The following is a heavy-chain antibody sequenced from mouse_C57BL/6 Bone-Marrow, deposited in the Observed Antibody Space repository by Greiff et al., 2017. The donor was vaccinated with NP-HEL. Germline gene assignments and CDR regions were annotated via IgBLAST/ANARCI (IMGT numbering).Heavy chain of an antibody. CDR1: GYTFTSYW. J-gene: IGHJ3*01. CDR3: ARSDGYYRFAY. D-gene: IGHD2-3*01. CDR2: IDPSDSYP. Sequence: QVQLQQPGAELVKPGASVKLSCKASGYTFTSYWMQWVKQRPGQGLGWIGEIDPSDSYPNYNQKFTGKATLTVDTSSSTAYMQLSSLTSEDSAVYYCARSDGYYRFAYWGQGTLVTVSA. V-gene: IGHV1-50*01.